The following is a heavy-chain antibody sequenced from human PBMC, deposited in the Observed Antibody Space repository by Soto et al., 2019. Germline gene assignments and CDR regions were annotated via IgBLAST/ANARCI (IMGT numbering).Heavy chain of an antibody. CDR3: ASLGVISPFDY. CDR2: LFYNENT. J-gene: IGHJ4*02. D-gene: IGHD3-16*02. V-gene: IGHV4-39*01. Sequence: SETLSLTCTVSGGSISSSNYYWGWIRQPPGKGLEWIGSLFYNENTYYNPSLKGRGNISVDTSKNQFSLKLSSVTAADTALYYCASLGVISPFDYWGQGTLVTVSS. CDR1: GGSISSSNYY.